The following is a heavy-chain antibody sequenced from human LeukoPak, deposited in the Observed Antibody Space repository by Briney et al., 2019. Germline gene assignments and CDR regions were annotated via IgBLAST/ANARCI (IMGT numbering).Heavy chain of an antibody. CDR2: IYHTGSV. CDR1: GGSINSNYW. J-gene: IGHJ4*02. V-gene: IGHV4-4*02. CDR3: ARHYDFWSAYNY. D-gene: IGHD3-3*01. Sequence: SGTLSLTCAVSGGSINSNYWWTWVRQSPGKGLEWIGEIYHTGSVNYNLSLESRVTISRDRSKNQFSLMLRSVTGADTAVYYCARHYDFWSAYNYWGQGILVTVSS.